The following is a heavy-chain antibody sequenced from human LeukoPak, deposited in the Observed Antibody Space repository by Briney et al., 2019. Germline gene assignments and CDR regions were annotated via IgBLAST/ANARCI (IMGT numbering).Heavy chain of an antibody. CDR3: ARVKGVSCSSTSCYIREVDY. CDR1: GGSISSYY. J-gene: IGHJ4*02. V-gene: IGHV4-4*07. D-gene: IGHD2-2*02. Sequence: SETLSLTCTVSGGSISSYYWSWIRQPAGKGLEWIGRIYTSGSTNYNPSLKSRVTMSVDTSKNQFSLKLSSVTAADTAVYYCARVKGVSCSSTSCYIREVDYWGQGTLVTVSS. CDR2: IYTSGST.